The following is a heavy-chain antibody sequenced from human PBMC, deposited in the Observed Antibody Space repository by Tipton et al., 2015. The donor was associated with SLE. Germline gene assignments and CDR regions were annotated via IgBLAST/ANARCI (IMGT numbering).Heavy chain of an antibody. Sequence: TLSLTCAVSGGSISSSNWWSWVRQPLGKGLEWIGGIYHSGSTNYNPSLKSRVTISVDKSKNQFSLKLNSVTAADTAVYYCATVDYFDSGDAFDFWGHGSMVTVSS. V-gene: IGHV4-4*02. CDR3: ATVDYFDSGDAFDF. CDR2: IYHSGST. CDR1: GGSISSSNW. D-gene: IGHD3-22*01. J-gene: IGHJ3*01.